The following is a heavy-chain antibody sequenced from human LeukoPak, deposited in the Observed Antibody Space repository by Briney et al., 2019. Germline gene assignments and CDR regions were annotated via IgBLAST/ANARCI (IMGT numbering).Heavy chain of an antibody. CDR2: IDWDDDK. CDR3: ARNVGYRFYFDY. J-gene: IGHJ4*02. CDR1: GFSLSTSGMR. Sequence: SGPALVKPTQTLTLTCTFSGFSLSTSGMRVSWIRQPPGKALEWLTRIDWDDDKFYSTSLKTRLTISKDTSNDKVVLTMTNMDHVDTATYYYARNVGYRFYFDYWGQGTLVTVSS. V-gene: IGHV2-70*04. D-gene: IGHD3-16*02.